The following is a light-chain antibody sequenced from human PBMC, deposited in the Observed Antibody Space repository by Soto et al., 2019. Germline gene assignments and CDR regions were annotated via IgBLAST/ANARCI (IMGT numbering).Light chain of an antibody. CDR3: QQRLMT. V-gene: IGKV3-11*01. CDR2: DAS. CDR1: QSVRSN. Sequence: EIVMTQSPATLSVSPGERVTLSCRASQSVRSNLAWYQQKPGQAPRLLIYDASSRATGIPARFSGSGSGTDFTLTISSLEPEDFAVYYCQQRLMTFGQATKVDI. J-gene: IGKJ1*01.